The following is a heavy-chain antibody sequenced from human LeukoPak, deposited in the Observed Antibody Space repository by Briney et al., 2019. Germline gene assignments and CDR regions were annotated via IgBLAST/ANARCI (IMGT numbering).Heavy chain of an antibody. CDR2: MYRSGST. CDR3: ARSLAAYYYDSSGYRASAFDI. J-gene: IGHJ3*02. V-gene: IGHV4-4*02. CDR1: GGSISSPNW. Sequence: TSGTLSLTCAVSGGSISSPNWWSWVRQPPGKGLEWIGEMYRSGSTNYNPSLKSRVTISLDKSKNQFSLRLTSVTAADTAVYYCARSLAAYYYDSSGYRASAFDIWGQGTMVTVSS. D-gene: IGHD3-22*01.